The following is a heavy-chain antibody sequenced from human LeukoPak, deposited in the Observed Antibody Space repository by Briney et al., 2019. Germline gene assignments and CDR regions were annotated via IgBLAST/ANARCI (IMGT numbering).Heavy chain of an antibody. V-gene: IGHV4-59*01. CDR2: THYTGNT. J-gene: IGHJ4*02. Sequence: SETLSLTCTVSGGSISNYYWSWIRQPPGKGLEWIGFTHYTGNTNYNPSLKSRLTMSVATSKNQFSLKLSSVTAADTAVYYCARGLPGAVGAADYWGQGTPVTVSS. CDR3: ARGLPGAVGAADY. D-gene: IGHD2-2*01. CDR1: GGSISNYY.